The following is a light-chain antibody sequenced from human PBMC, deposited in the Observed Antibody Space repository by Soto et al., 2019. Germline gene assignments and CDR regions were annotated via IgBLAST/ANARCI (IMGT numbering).Light chain of an antibody. Sequence: EIVMTQSPATLSVSPGERATLSCRASQSVSSNLAWYQQKPGQAPRLLFYGASTRATGIPARFSGSGSGTEFTLTISSLQAGDEAVYHCQQYYNTPYTFGQGTKLEIK. J-gene: IGKJ2*01. V-gene: IGKV3-15*01. CDR1: QSVSSN. CDR3: QQYYNTPYT. CDR2: GAS.